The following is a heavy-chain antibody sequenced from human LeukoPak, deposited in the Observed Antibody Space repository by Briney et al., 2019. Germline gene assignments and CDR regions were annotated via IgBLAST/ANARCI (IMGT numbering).Heavy chain of an antibody. Sequence: SQTLSLTCAITGDSVSSNSAAWNWIRQSPSRGLEWLGRTYYRSKWYNDYAVSVKSRITINPDTSKNQFSLQLNSVTPEDTAVYYCARDLEYSSSWGYYYYMDVWAKGPRSPSP. CDR3: ARDLEYSSSWGYYYYMDV. V-gene: IGHV6-1*01. CDR2: TYYRSKWYN. CDR1: GDSVSSNSAA. D-gene: IGHD6-6*01. J-gene: IGHJ6*03.